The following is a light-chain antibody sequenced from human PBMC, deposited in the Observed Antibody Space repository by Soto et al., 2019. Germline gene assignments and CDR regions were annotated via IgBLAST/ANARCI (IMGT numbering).Light chain of an antibody. CDR1: QDIRND. CDR3: LQDHGFPLA. Sequence: AIQMTQSPSSLSVSVGDRVTITCRASQDIRNDLGWYQQKPGKAPKLLIYAASSLQSEVPSRFSGSGSGTDFTLTISSLQPEDFATYFCLQDHGFPLAFGGGTKVEIK. J-gene: IGKJ4*01. CDR2: AAS. V-gene: IGKV1-6*01.